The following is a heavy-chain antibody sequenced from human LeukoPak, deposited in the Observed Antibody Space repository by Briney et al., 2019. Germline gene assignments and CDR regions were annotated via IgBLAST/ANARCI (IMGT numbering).Heavy chain of an antibody. V-gene: IGHV3-7*03. J-gene: IGHJ4*02. CDR2: IKQDGSEK. D-gene: IGHD4-17*01. Sequence: GGSLRLSCLTSGFTLSTNAMSWVRQAPGKGLEWVANIKQDGSEKYYVDSVKGRFTISRDNAKNSLYLQMNSLRAEDTAVYYCARPIPIYGDDYWGQGTLVTVSS. CDR1: GFTLSTNA. CDR3: ARPIPIYGDDY.